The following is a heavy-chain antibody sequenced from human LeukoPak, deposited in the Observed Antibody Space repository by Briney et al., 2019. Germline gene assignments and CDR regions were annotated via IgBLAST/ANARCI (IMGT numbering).Heavy chain of an antibody. CDR3: ARHRAYSSSSPFDY. CDR1: GGSISSLY. CDR2: IYYTGST. D-gene: IGHD6-6*01. J-gene: IGHJ4*02. Sequence: SETLSLTCSVSGGSISSLYWSWIRQPPGKGLEWIGYIYYTGSTNYNPSLKSRVTMFVDMSKNQFSLRLSSVTAADTAVYYCARHRAYSSSSPFDYWGQGTLVIVSS. V-gene: IGHV4-59*08.